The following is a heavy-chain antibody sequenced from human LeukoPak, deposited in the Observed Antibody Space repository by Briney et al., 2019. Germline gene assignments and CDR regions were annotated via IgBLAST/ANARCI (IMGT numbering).Heavy chain of an antibody. V-gene: IGHV4-59*01. CDR1: GGSISSYY. D-gene: IGHD3-10*01. Sequence: SETLSLTCTVSGGSISSYYWSWIRQPPGKGLEWIGYIYYSGSTNYNPSLKSRVTISVDTSKNQFSLKLSSVTAADTAVYYCAKAPFYYYGSGSHFDYWGQGTLVTVSS. CDR2: IYYSGST. J-gene: IGHJ4*02. CDR3: AKAPFYYYGSGSHFDY.